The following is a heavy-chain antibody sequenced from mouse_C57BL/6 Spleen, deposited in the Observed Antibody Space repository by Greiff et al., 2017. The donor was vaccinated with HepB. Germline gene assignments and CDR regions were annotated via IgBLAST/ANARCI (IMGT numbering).Heavy chain of an antibody. CDR2: INPGSGGT. CDR1: GYAFTNYL. J-gene: IGHJ4*01. V-gene: IGHV1-54*01. D-gene: IGHD2-1*01. Sequence: QVQLQQSGAELVRPGTSVKVSCKASGYAFTNYLIEWVKQRPGQGLEWIGVINPGSGGTNYNEKFKGKATLTADKSSSTAYMQLSSLTSEDSAVYFCAREKNGNFYYYAMDYWGQGTSVTVPS. CDR3: AREKNGNFYYYAMDY.